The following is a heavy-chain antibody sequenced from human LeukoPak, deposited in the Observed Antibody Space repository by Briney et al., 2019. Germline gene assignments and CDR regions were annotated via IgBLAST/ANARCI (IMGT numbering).Heavy chain of an antibody. CDR2: INHSGST. CDR1: GGSFSGYY. Sequence: SETLSLTCAVYGGSFSGYYWSWIRQPPGKGLEWIGEINHSGSTNYNPSLKSRVTISVDTSKNQFSLKLSSVTAADTAVYHCARFRSRKIYYYGMDVWGQGTTVTVSS. J-gene: IGHJ6*02. V-gene: IGHV4-34*01. CDR3: ARFRSRKIYYYGMDV.